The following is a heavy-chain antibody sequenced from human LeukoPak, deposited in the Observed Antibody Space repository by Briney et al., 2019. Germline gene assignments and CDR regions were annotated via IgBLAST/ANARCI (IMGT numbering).Heavy chain of an antibody. Sequence: GGSLRLSCAASGFTFSRYSINWVRQAPGKGLEWVSFISTSSSYIHYADSVKGRFTISRDNARNSLYLQMNSLRAEDTAVYYCARVVDTPMVLYGAFDIWGQGTMVTVSS. J-gene: IGHJ3*02. CDR3: ARVVDTPMVLYGAFDI. CDR1: GFTFSRYS. V-gene: IGHV3-21*01. CDR2: ISTSSSYI. D-gene: IGHD5-18*01.